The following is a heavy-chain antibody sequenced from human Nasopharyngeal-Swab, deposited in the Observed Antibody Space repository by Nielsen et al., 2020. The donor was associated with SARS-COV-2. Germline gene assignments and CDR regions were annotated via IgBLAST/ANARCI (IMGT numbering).Heavy chain of an antibody. D-gene: IGHD4-17*01. J-gene: IGHJ4*02. CDR3: TRDRDGGYRY. Sequence: LSLTCTASGFTFGDYAMSWVRQAPGKGLEWVGFIRSKAYGGTTEYAASVKGRFTISRDDSKSIAYLQMNSLKTEDTAVYYCTRDRDGGYRYWGQGTLVTVSS. CDR2: IRSKAYGGTT. V-gene: IGHV3-49*04. CDR1: GFTFGDYA.